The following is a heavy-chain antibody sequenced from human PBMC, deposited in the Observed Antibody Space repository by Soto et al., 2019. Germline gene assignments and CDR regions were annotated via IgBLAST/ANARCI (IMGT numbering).Heavy chain of an antibody. Sequence: GGSLRLSCAASGFTYSSYAMSWVRQSPGKGLEWAAGITVSPTGTYYADSVKGRFTISRDNSKNALYLQMNSLRADDTAVYYCARAIPAGIKGTWFDPWGQGTPVTVS. J-gene: IGHJ5*02. CDR3: ARAIPAGIKGTWFDP. CDR2: ITVSPTGT. V-gene: IGHV3-23*01. D-gene: IGHD2-2*01. CDR1: GFTYSSYA.